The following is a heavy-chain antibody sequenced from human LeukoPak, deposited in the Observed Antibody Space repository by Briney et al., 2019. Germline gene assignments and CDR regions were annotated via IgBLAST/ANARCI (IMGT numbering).Heavy chain of an antibody. CDR2: IYSDGSRT. Sequence: GGSLRLSCAASGFTFSSFAMHWVRQAPGKGLEYLSAIYSDGSRTYYADSVKGRFTISRDNSKNTLYFEMSSLRVEDTAEYYCVKSPGSGWPVWGQGTLLTVSS. J-gene: IGHJ4*02. CDR1: GFTFSSFA. V-gene: IGHV3-64D*06. D-gene: IGHD6-19*01. CDR3: VKSPGSGWPV.